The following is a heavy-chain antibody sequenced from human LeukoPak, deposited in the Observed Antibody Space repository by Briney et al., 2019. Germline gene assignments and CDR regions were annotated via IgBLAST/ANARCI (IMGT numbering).Heavy chain of an antibody. CDR1: GDSISNSNYN. CDR3: ARCQAAAKYH. CDR2: IYYSGST. Sequence: SETLSLTCTVSGDSISNSNYNWGWIRQPPGKGLEWIGTIYYSGSTYYNPSLKSRVTISVDTSKNQFSLKLSSVTAADTAVYYCARCQAAAKYHWGQGTLVTVSS. V-gene: IGHV4-39*07. J-gene: IGHJ5*02. D-gene: IGHD6-13*01.